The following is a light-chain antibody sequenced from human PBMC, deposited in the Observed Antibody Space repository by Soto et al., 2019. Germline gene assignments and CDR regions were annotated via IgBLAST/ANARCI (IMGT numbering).Light chain of an antibody. V-gene: IGKV3-15*01. J-gene: IGKJ1*01. CDR2: GAS. Sequence: EIVMTQSPATLSVSPGERATLSCRASQSVSSNLAWYQQKPGQAPRLVFYGASTRATGIPARFGGSGSGTEFTLTISRLLSEDFAVYYCQQYNNWPPWTFGQGTKVEIK. CDR1: QSVSSN. CDR3: QQYNNWPPWT.